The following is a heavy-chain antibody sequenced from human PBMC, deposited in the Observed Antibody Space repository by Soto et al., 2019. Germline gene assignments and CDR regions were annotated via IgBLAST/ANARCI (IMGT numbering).Heavy chain of an antibody. J-gene: IGHJ6*02. CDR1: GFTFSSYS. CDR2: ISSSSSYL. V-gene: IGHV3-21*01. Sequence: PGGSLRLSCAASGFTFSSYSMSWVRQAPGKGLEWVSSISSSSSYLYYADSVKGRFTISRDNAKNSLYLQMNSLRAEDTAVYYCAIPYNGDYDYYGMDVWGQGTKVTVSS. CDR3: AIPYNGDYDYYGMDV. D-gene: IGHD1-1*01.